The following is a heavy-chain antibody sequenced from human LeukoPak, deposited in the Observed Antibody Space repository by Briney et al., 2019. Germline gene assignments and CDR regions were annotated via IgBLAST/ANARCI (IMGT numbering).Heavy chain of an antibody. V-gene: IGHV4-59*08. CDR2: IYYSGST. D-gene: IGHD6-13*01. CDR1: GGSISSYY. CDR3: ARQEVIAAPFDY. Sequence: PSETLSLTCTVSGGSISSYYWSWIRQPPGKGLEWIGYIYYSGSTNYNPSLKSRVTISVDTSKNQFSLKLSSVTAADTAVYYCARQEVIAAPFDYWGQGTLVTVSS. J-gene: IGHJ4*02.